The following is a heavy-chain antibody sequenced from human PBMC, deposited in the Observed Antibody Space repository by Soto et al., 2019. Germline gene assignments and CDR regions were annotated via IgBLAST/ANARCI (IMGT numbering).Heavy chain of an antibody. CDR1: GGTFSSYA. CDR3: GIIEGKWSYGSTYGMDV. J-gene: IGHJ6*02. D-gene: IGHD1-26*01. CDR2: IIPIFGTA. Sequence: QVQLVQSGAEVKKPGSSVNVSCKASGGTFSSYAISWVRQAPGQGLEWMGGIIPIFGTANYAQKLQGRVRITVKESMITAYMAMSRLRSEDTAVYYCGIIEGKWSYGSTYGMDVWGQGTTVTGSS. V-gene: IGHV1-69*01.